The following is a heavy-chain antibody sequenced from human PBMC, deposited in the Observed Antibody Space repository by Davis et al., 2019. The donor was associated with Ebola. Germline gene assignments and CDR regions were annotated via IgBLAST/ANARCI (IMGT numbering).Heavy chain of an antibody. J-gene: IGHJ4*02. CDR3: AKDQDVVVVAATWVIGMTTVTTGFDY. V-gene: IGHV3-21*04. D-gene: IGHD2-15*01. CDR1: GFTFSSYS. CDR2: ISSSSSYI. Sequence: GESLKISCAASGFTFSSYSMNWVRQALGKGLEWVSSISSSSSYIYYADSVKGRFTISRDNAKNSLYLQMNSLRAEDTAVYYCAKDQDVVVVAATWVIGMTTVTTGFDYWGQGTLVTVSS.